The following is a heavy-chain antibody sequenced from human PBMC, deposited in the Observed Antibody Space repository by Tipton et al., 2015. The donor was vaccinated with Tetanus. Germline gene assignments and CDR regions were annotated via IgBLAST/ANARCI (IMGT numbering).Heavy chain of an antibody. CDR3: ARGMAEASNCGGDCYSDY. Sequence: SGFTFSSYGMHWVRQAPGKGLEWVAVIWYDGSNKYYADSVKGRFTISRDNSKNTLYLQMNSLRAEDTAVYSCARGMAEASNCGGDCYSDYWGQGTLVTVSS. V-gene: IGHV3-33*01. CDR1: GFTFSSYG. J-gene: IGHJ4*02. CDR2: IWYDGSNK. D-gene: IGHD2-21*02.